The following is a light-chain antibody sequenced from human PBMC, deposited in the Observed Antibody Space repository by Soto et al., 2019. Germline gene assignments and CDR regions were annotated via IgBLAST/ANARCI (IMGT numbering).Light chain of an antibody. Sequence: EIVLTQSPATLSLSPGERATLSCRASQSVSSYLAWYQQKPGQAPRLLIYDASNRATGIPARFSGSGSGTDFTLTISSLEPEDFAVYYCQQRSNWLLTFGGRTNVEIK. CDR1: QSVSSY. V-gene: IGKV3-11*01. J-gene: IGKJ4*01. CDR2: DAS. CDR3: QQRSNWLLT.